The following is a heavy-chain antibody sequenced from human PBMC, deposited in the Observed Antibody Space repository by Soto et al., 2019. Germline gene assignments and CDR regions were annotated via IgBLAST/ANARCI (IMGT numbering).Heavy chain of an antibody. Sequence: PGGSLRLSCAASGFTFSSYAMHWVRQAPGKGLEYVSAISSNGGSTYYANSVKGRFTISRDNSKNTLYLQMGSLRAEDMAVYYCARASYDFWSGYYPFWGQGTLVTVSS. CDR3: ARASYDFWSGYYPF. D-gene: IGHD3-3*01. J-gene: IGHJ4*02. CDR1: GFTFSSYA. V-gene: IGHV3-64*01. CDR2: ISSNGGST.